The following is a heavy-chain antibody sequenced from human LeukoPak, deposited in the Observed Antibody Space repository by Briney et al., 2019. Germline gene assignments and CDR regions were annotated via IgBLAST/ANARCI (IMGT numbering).Heavy chain of an antibody. V-gene: IGHV1-69*04. CDR2: IIPILGIA. CDR3: ARDREMATIPGGDY. Sequence: ASVKVSCKASGGTFSSYAISWVRQAPGQGLEWMGRIIPILGIANYAQKFQGRVTITADKSTGTAYMELSSLRSEDTAVYYCARDREMATIPGGDYWGQGTLVTVSS. CDR1: GGTFSSYA. D-gene: IGHD5-12*01. J-gene: IGHJ4*02.